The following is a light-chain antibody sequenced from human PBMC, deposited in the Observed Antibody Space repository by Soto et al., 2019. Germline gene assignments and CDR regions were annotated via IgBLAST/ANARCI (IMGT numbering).Light chain of an antibody. CDR3: QQRDNWPTT. V-gene: IGKV3-11*01. CDR1: QSVNSY. CDR2: DAS. Sequence: LLTKSPATLYLSPGERATLSCRASQSVNSYLTWYQHNPGQAPRLLISDASNRATGIPARFSASGSGTDFTLTIRSLEPDDCAGYYCQQRDNWPTTFGPGTTVDI. J-gene: IGKJ3*01.